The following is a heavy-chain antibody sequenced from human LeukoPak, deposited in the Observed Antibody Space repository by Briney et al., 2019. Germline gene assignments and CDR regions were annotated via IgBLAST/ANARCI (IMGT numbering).Heavy chain of an antibody. Sequence: ASVKVSCKAFGYTFTSNYMHWVRQAPGQGPEWMGVISPSGGSTTYAQKFQGRVTLTRDMSTSTDYLELSSLRSEDTAVYYCATASKGSYYEYYYWGQGTLVTVSS. J-gene: IGHJ4*02. V-gene: IGHV1-46*01. CDR2: ISPSGGST. CDR3: ATASKGSYYEYYY. D-gene: IGHD1-26*01. CDR1: GYTFTSNY.